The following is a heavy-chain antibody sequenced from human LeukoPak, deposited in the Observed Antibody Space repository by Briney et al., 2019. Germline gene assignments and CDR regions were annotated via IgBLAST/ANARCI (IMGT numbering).Heavy chain of an antibody. D-gene: IGHD5-18*01. CDR2: IYYSGST. Sequence: PSETLSLTCTVSGGSISSYYWSWIRQPPGKGLEWIGYIYYSGSTNYNPSLKSRVTISVDTSKNQFSLKLSSVTAADTAVYYCARAGRGYSYGYIVSDGMDVWGQGTTVTVSS. V-gene: IGHV4-59*01. CDR3: ARAGRGYSYGYIVSDGMDV. J-gene: IGHJ6*02. CDR1: GGSISSYY.